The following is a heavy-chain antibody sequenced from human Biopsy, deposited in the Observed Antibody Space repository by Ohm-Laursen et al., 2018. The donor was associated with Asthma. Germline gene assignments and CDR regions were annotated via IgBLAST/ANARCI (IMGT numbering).Heavy chain of an antibody. Sequence: SLRLSCSAPGFTFSSYAMSWVRQAPGKGLEWVSAISGSGGSTYYADSVKGRFTISRDNSKNTLSLQMNSLTAEDTAVYYCAKEGVAGTHIEDWGQGTLVTVSS. J-gene: IGHJ4*02. D-gene: IGHD6-19*01. CDR3: AKEGVAGTHIED. CDR2: ISGSGGST. V-gene: IGHV3-23*01. CDR1: GFTFSSYA.